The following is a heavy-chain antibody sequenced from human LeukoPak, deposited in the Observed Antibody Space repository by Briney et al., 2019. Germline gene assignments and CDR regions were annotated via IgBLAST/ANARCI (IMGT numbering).Heavy chain of an antibody. J-gene: IGHJ6*03. Sequence: PGGSLRLSCAASGFTFSSYAMHWVRQAPGKGLEWVAVISYDGSNKYYADSVKGRFTISRDNSMNTLYLKMNSLRAEDTAVYYCAKGRGWEASYYYYYMDVWDKGTTVTIS. CDR3: AKGRGWEASYYYYYMDV. CDR1: GFTFSSYA. CDR2: ISYDGSNK. V-gene: IGHV3-30*04. D-gene: IGHD1-26*01.